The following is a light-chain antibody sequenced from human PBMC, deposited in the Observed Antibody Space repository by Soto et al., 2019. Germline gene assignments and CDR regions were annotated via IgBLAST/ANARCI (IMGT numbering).Light chain of an antibody. CDR2: DVS. J-gene: IGLJ7*01. Sequence: QSALTQPASVSGSPGQSITISCTGTSSDVGGYNYVSSYQQHPGKAPKLMIYDVSNRPSGVSNRFSGSKSGNTASLTISGLHAEDEADYYCSSYTSSSTFVFGTGTQLTVL. CDR3: SSYTSSSTFV. V-gene: IGLV2-14*01. CDR1: SSDVGGYNY.